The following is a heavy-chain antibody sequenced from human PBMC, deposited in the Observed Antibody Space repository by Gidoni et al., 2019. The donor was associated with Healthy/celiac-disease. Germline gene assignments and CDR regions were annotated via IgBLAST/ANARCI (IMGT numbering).Heavy chain of an antibody. J-gene: IGHJ4*02. CDR2: ISSSGSTI. CDR1: GFTFSSYE. Sequence: EVQLVESGGGLVQPGGSLRLSCAASGFTFSSYEMNWVRQAPGKGLEWVSYISSSGSTIYYADSVKGRFTISRDNAKNSLYLQMNSLRAEDTAVYYCAREWWVSMAAAGQPAPSYFDYWGQGTLVTVSS. V-gene: IGHV3-48*03. D-gene: IGHD6-13*01. CDR3: AREWWVSMAAAGQPAPSYFDY.